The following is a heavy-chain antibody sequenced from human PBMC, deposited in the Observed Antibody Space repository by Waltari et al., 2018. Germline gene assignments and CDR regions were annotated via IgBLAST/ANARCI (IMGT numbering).Heavy chain of an antibody. Sequence: QVQLQESGPGLVKPSQTLSLTCTVSGGSISSGSYYWSWIRQPAGKGLEWIGYIYTSGSTNSNPSLKSRVTISVDTSKNQFSLKLSSVTAADTAVYYCASSTDLYYFDYWGQGTLVTVSS. CDR3: ASSTDLYYFDY. D-gene: IGHD4-17*01. CDR1: GGSISSGSYY. CDR2: IYTSGST. J-gene: IGHJ4*02. V-gene: IGHV4-61*09.